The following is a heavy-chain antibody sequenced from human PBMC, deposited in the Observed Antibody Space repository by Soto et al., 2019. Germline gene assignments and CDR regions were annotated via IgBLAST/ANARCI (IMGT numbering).Heavy chain of an antibody. D-gene: IGHD2-21*02. CDR1: GGTFSSYA. J-gene: IGHJ6*02. V-gene: IGHV1-69*01. Sequence: QVQLVQSGAEVKKPGSSVTVSCKASGGTFSSYAISWVRQAPGQGLEWMGGFIPIFGTANYAQKFQGRVTITADESTSTAYMELSSLRSEDTAVYYCARGEYSIAVVTQYYYYGMDVWGQGTTVTVSS. CDR2: FIPIFGTA. CDR3: ARGEYSIAVVTQYYYYGMDV.